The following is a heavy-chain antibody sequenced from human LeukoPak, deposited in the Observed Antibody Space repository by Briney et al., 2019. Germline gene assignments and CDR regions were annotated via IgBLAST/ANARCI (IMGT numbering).Heavy chain of an antibody. J-gene: IGHJ4*01. D-gene: IGHD1-14*01. CDR1: GFTVITID. CDR3: ARGVEPLAANTLAY. CDR2: LYSDGNT. V-gene: IGHV3-53*01. Sequence: GGSLRLSCAASGFTVITIDMTWVRQAPGKGLEWVSVLYSDGNTKYADSVQGRFTISRDNSKNTLYLEMNSLSPDDTAVYYCARGVEPLAANTLAYWGHGTLVTVSS.